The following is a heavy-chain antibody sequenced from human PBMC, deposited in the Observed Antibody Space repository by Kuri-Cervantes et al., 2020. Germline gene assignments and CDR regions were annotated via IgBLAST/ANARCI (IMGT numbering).Heavy chain of an antibody. Sequence: ASVKVSCKVSGYTFTSYDINWVRQATGQGLEWMGWMNPNSGNTGYAQKFQGRASMTRNTSISTAYRELCSLRSDDTAVYYCAREAKGSHWFDPWGQGTLVTVSS. CDR3: AREAKGSHWFDP. D-gene: IGHD3-10*01. CDR1: GYTFTSYD. V-gene: IGHV1-8*01. J-gene: IGHJ5*02. CDR2: MNPNSGNT.